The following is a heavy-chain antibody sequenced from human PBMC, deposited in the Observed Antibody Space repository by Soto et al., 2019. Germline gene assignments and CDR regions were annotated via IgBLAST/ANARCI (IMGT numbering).Heavy chain of an antibody. Sequence: KPSETLSLTCTVSRGCISSSSNYWGWIRQPPGKGLEWIGSIYYSGSTYYNPSLTSRVTISVDTSKNQFPLKLCSVTAADTAVYYCARQGIIMVRRVNHRAFDFCDQGTM. J-gene: IGHJ3*01. CDR2: IYYSGST. D-gene: IGHD3-10*01. V-gene: IGHV4-39*01. CDR1: RGCISSSSNY. CDR3: ARQGIIMVRRVNHRAFDF.